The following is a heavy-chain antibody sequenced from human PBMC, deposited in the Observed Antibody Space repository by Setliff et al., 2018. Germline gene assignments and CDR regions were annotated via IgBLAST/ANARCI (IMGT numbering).Heavy chain of an antibody. Sequence: SETLSLTCTVSGGSLSTYYWSWIRQSPGRGLEYIGYVYYNGAADYSPSLKSRVTLSVDTSKNQFSLKLTSVTAADTAVYYCARASSGWYSVYYYYMDVWGKGTTVTVSS. J-gene: IGHJ6*03. CDR1: GGSLSTYY. D-gene: IGHD6-19*01. CDR2: VYYNGAA. CDR3: ARASSGWYSVYYYYMDV. V-gene: IGHV4-59*01.